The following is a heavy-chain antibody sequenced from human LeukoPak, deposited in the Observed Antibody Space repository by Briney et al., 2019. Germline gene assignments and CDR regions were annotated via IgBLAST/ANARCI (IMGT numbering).Heavy chain of an antibody. J-gene: IGHJ4*02. CDR3: ARAVDYYDSSGYYQVCDY. CDR1: GYTFTSYG. V-gene: IGHV1-18*01. CDR2: ISAYTENT. D-gene: IGHD3-22*01. Sequence: ASVKVSCKASGYTFTSYGISWVRQAPGHGLEWMGWISAYTENTNYAQNFQGRVIMTTDTSTSTAYMELRSLRSDDTAVYYCARAVDYYDSSGYYQVCDYWGQGTLVTVSS.